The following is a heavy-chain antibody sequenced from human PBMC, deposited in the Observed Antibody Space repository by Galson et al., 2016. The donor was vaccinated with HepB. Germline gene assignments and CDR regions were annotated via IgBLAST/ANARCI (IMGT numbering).Heavy chain of an antibody. D-gene: IGHD3-3*02. CDR1: GCTFTSYY. Sequence: SVKVSCKASGCTFTSYYVNWVRQAPGQGLEWMGAINPRGGGTTYAQKFQGRVTLIRDTSTSTTYMELSSLRSEDTAVYFCARDRDAFMASYYYYGMDVWGQGTTVTVSS. J-gene: IGHJ6*02. CDR3: ARDRDAFMASYYYYGMDV. V-gene: IGHV1-46*01. CDR2: INPRGGGT.